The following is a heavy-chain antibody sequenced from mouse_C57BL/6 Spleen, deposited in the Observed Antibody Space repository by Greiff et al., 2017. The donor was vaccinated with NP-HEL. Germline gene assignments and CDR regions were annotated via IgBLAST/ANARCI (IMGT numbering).Heavy chain of an antibody. J-gene: IGHJ4*01. CDR2: ISSGSSTI. CDR3: ASYGNYAAMDY. Sequence: DVHLVESGGGLVKPGGSLKLSCAASGFTFSDYGMHWVRQAPEEGLEWVAYISSGSSTIYYADTVKGRFTISRDNAKNTLFLQMTSLRSEDTAMYYCASYGNYAAMDYWGQGTSVTVSS. CDR1: GFTFSDYG. D-gene: IGHD2-1*01. V-gene: IGHV5-17*01.